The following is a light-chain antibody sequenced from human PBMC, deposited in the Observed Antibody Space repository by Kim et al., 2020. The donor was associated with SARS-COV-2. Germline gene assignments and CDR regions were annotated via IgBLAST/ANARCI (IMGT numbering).Light chain of an antibody. CDR3: QQRSNWPPALT. CDR2: DAS. CDR1: QSVSTY. J-gene: IGKJ4*01. V-gene: IGKV3-11*01. Sequence: EIVLTQSPATLSLSPGERATLSCRASQSVSTYLAWYQQKPGQAPRLLIYDASNRATGIPDRFSGSGSGTDFTLTIRSLESEDFAVYYCQQRSNWPPALTFGGGTKVDIK.